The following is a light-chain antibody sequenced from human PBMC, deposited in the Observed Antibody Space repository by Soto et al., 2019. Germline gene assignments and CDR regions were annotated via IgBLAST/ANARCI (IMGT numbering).Light chain of an antibody. V-gene: IGKV1-39*01. CDR1: QSISSS. CDR3: QQSYSTPPT. Sequence: DIQMTQSPSSLSASVGDRVTITCRARQSISSSLNWYQQKPGKAPKLLIYAASILQSGVPSRFSGSGSGTDFTLTISSLQPEDFATYYCQQSYSTPPTFGQGTKLEIK. J-gene: IGKJ2*01. CDR2: AAS.